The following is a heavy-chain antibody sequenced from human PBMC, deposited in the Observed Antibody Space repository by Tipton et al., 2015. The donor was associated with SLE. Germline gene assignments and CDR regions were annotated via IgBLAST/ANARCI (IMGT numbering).Heavy chain of an antibody. CDR3: ASPRDTAMFDAFDI. V-gene: IGHV1-8*01. CDR1: GYTFTRYD. Sequence: QLVQSGPEVKKPGASVKVSCKASGYTFTRYDINWVRQATGQGLEWMGWMNPNSGNTGYAQKFQGRVTMTRNTSISTAYMELSSLRSEDTAVYYCASPRDTAMFDAFDIWGQGTMVTVSS. J-gene: IGHJ3*02. D-gene: IGHD5-18*01. CDR2: MNPNSGNT.